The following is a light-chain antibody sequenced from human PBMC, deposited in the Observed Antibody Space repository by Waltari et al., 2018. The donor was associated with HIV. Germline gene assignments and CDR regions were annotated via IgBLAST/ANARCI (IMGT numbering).Light chain of an antibody. CDR2: DAS. Sequence: EIVLTQSPVTLSLSPGERANISCRASQSVSNYLAWYQQKPGQAPRLLISDASNRATGIPARFSGSGSGTDFTLTITNLEPEDFAVYYCQQRSNWPRSFGQGTKLEI. CDR1: QSVSNY. V-gene: IGKV3-11*01. CDR3: QQRSNWPRS. J-gene: IGKJ2*03.